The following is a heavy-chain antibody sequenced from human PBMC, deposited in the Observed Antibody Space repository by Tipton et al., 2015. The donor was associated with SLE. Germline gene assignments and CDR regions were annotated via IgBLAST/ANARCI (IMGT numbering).Heavy chain of an antibody. CDR2: IYYLGGT. CDR1: GDSISNTNYY. CDR3: AGQEVWNYKFDP. V-gene: IGHV4-39*07. Sequence: LRLSCTVSGDSISNTNYYWGWIRQPPGQGLEWIGSIYYLGGTYYNPSLKSRLTISVDTSKNQFSLKLKSVTAADTALYYCAGQEVWNYKFDPWGQGTLVTVSS. D-gene: IGHD1-7*01. J-gene: IGHJ5*02.